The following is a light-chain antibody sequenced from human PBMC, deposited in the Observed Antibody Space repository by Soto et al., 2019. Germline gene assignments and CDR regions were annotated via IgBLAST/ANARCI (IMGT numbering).Light chain of an antibody. J-gene: IGKJ4*01. Sequence: DIQMTQSPSTLSASVGDRVTITCRASNGISSWLAWYQQKPGQAPRLLIYDASSRATGIPDRCSGGGSGTDFPLTISRLEPEDVAVYYCQQFSSYPLTFRGGTKVDIK. V-gene: IGKV1-5*01. CDR3: QQFSSYPLT. CDR1: NGISSW. CDR2: DAS.